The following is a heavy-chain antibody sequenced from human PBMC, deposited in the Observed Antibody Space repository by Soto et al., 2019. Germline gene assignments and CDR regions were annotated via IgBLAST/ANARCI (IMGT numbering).Heavy chain of an antibody. CDR1: GGSFSGYY. V-gene: IGHV4-34*01. D-gene: IGHD3-22*01. CDR2: INHSGST. CDR3: ARVSYYYDSSGYYRKARYFDY. J-gene: IGHJ4*02. Sequence: PSETLSLTCAVYGGSFSGYYWSWIRQPPGKGLEWIGEINHSGSTNYNPSLKSRVTISVDTSKNQFSLKLSSVSAADTAVYYCARVSYYYDSSGYYRKARYFDYWGQGTLVTVSS.